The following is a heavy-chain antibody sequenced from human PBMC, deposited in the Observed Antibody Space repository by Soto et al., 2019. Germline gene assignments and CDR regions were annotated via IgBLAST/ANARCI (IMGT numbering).Heavy chain of an antibody. J-gene: IGHJ4*02. CDR2: IYHSGST. CDR1: GGSISSGGYS. D-gene: IGHD1-1*01. V-gene: IGHV4-30-2*01. CDR3: AREGRMGTFDY. Sequence: SETLSLTCAVSGGSISSGGYSWSWIRQPPGKGLEWIGYIYHSGSTYYNPSLKSRVTILEDTSKNQFSLKLNSVTAADTAVYYCAREGRMGTFDYWGQGALVT.